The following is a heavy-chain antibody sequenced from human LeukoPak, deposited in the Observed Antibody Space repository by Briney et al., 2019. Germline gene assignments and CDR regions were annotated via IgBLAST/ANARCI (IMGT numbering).Heavy chain of an antibody. J-gene: IGHJ4*02. CDR3: ARGQQWLAYFDY. CDR2: IYTSGST. V-gene: IGHV4-61*02. Sequence: SSETLSLTCTVSGGSISSGSYYWSWIRQPAGKGLGWIGRIYTSGSTNYNPSLKSRVTISVDTSKNQFSLKLSSVTAADTAVYYCARGQQWLAYFDYWGQGTLVTVSS. CDR1: GGSISSGSYY. D-gene: IGHD6-19*01.